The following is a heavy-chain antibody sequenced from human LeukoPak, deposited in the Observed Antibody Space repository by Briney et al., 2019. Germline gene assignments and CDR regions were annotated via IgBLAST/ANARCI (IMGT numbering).Heavy chain of an antibody. J-gene: IGHJ4*02. Sequence: SETLSLTCTVSGDSLSSGGYYWSWIRQHPGKGLEWIGYIYYSGTTYYSPSLKSRLTISVDTSKNQFSLRLRSVTAADTAVYYCARGPYYYDSRHFDYWGQGTLVTVSS. CDR1: GDSLSSGGYY. V-gene: IGHV4-31*03. CDR2: IYYSGTT. CDR3: ARGPYYYDSRHFDY. D-gene: IGHD3-22*01.